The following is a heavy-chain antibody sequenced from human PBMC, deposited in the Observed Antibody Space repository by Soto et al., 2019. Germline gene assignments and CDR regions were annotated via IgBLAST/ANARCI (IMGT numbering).Heavy chain of an antibody. D-gene: IGHD3-10*01. CDR2: MNPNSGNT. CDR3: ARGPWVRGVIVDYYYYYYMDV. J-gene: IGHJ6*03. CDR1: GYTFTSYD. V-gene: IGHV1-8*01. Sequence: ASVKVSCKASGYTFTSYDINWVQQATGQGLEWMGWMNPNSGNTGYAQKFQGRVTMTRNTSISTAYMELSSLRSEDTAVYYCARGPWVRGVIVDYYYYYYMDVWGKGTTVTVSS.